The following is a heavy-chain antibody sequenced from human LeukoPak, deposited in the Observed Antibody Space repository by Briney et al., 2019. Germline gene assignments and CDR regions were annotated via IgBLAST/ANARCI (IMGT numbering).Heavy chain of an antibody. CDR3: ASLCGGDCYH. CDR1: GGTFSSYA. D-gene: IGHD2-21*02. J-gene: IGHJ4*02. Sequence: SGKVSCKASGGTFSSYAISWVRQPPGPGLEWMGRIITILGIANYAQKFQARVTITANKSTNTAYMELSSLRSEDTAVYYCASLCGGDCYHWGQGTLVTVSS. CDR2: IITILGIA. V-gene: IGHV1-69*04.